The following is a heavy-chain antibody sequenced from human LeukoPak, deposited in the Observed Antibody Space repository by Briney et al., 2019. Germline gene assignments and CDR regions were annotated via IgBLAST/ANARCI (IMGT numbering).Heavy chain of an antibody. D-gene: IGHD6-13*01. Sequence: GESLKISCKGSGYSFTNYWIGWVRQMPGKGPEWMGIIYPGDSDTRCSPSFQGQVTISADKSISTAYLQWSSLKASDTAMYYCARAPYSSSWYPYWYFDLWGRGTLVTVSS. CDR3: ARAPYSSSWYPYWYFDL. CDR1: GYSFTNYW. CDR2: IYPGDSDT. J-gene: IGHJ2*01. V-gene: IGHV5-51*01.